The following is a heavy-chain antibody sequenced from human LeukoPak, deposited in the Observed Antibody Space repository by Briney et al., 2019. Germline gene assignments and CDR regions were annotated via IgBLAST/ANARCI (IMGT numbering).Heavy chain of an antibody. D-gene: IGHD4-17*01. CDR3: ARVPVTTHGYYYYGMDV. Sequence: GGSLRLSCAASGFTFSSYWMTWVRQAPGKGLEWVANIKQDGSEKYYVDSLKGRFTISRDNAKNSLCLQMNSLRAEDTAVYYCARVPVTTHGYYYYGMDVWGQGTTVTVSS. V-gene: IGHV3-7*05. CDR1: GFTFSSYW. CDR2: IKQDGSEK. J-gene: IGHJ6*02.